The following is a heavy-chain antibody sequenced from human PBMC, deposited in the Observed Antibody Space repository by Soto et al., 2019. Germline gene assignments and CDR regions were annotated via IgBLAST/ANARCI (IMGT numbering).Heavy chain of an antibody. CDR1: GFTFSSYA. CDR3: ATVVWELLGPLDY. CDR2: ISGSGGST. V-gene: IGHV3-23*01. Sequence: PGGSLILSCAASGFTFSSYAMSWVRQAPGKGLEWVSAISGSGGSTYYADSVKGRFTISRDNSKNTLYLQMNSLRAEDTAVYYCATVVWELLGPLDYWGQGTLVTVSS. D-gene: IGHD1-26*01. J-gene: IGHJ4*02.